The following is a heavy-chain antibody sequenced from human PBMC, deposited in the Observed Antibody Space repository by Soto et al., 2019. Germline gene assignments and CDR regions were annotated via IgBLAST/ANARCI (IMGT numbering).Heavy chain of an antibody. D-gene: IGHD3-9*01. J-gene: IGHJ4*02. CDR2: IWGDGSNK. CDR1: GFTFSTYG. V-gene: IGHV3-33*01. Sequence: QVQLVESGGSVVQPGRSLRLSCAVSGFTFSTYGMHWVRQAPGKGLEWVAVIWGDGSNKYHADSVKGRFTISRDNTKNILYLEKNSLRAEDTAVYSCVRFFDTYIFHSWGQETQVTVSS. CDR3: VRFFDTYIFHS.